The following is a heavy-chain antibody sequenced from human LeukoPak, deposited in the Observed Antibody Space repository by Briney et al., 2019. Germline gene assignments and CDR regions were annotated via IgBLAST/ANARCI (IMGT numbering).Heavy chain of an antibody. V-gene: IGHV3-74*01. CDR2: IKGDGSNT. CDR1: GFTFSNYW. Sequence: GGSLRLSCAASGFTFSNYWMHWVRQAPGKGLVWVSRIKGDGSNTGYADSVKGRFTISRDNAKNTLYLEMNSLRGEDTAVYYCGGGDSSGSPDYWGQGTLVTVSS. D-gene: IGHD3-22*01. J-gene: IGHJ4*02. CDR3: GGGDSSGSPDY.